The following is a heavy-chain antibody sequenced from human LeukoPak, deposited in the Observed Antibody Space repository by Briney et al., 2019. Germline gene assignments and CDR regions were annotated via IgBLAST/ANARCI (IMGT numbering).Heavy chain of an antibody. CDR1: GFTLSDYY. CDR3: ARDTVGYSTSPYFDY. V-gene: IGHV3-11*04. Sequence: KSGGSLRLSCAASGFTLSDYYLTWIRQAPGKGLEWVSYITSRGSTIYHADSVKGRFTISRDNAKNSLYLQMNSLRAEDTAVYYCARDTVGYSTSPYFDYWGQGTLVTVSS. D-gene: IGHD6-6*01. J-gene: IGHJ4*02. CDR2: ITSRGSTI.